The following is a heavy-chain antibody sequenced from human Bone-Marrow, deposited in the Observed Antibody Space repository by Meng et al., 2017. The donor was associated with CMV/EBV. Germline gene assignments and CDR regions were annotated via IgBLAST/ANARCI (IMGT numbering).Heavy chain of an antibody. J-gene: IGHJ3*02. CDR2: LRYDGSNK. CDR1: GFTFSNYG. V-gene: IGHV3-30*02. Sequence: GGSLRLSCAASGFTFSNYGMHWVRQAPGKGLEWVAFLRYDGSNKYYADSVKGRFTISRDNSKNTLYLQMNSLRAEDTALYYCAKGSTSWLSDAFDIWGQGTMVTFSS. CDR3: AKGSTSWLSDAFDI. D-gene: IGHD2-2*01.